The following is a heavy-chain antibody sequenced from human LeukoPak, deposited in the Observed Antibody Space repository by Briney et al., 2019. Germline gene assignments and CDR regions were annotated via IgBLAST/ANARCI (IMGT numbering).Heavy chain of an antibody. CDR3: ARDHRVGEYQLLYWFDP. CDR1: GYTFTSYG. J-gene: IGHJ5*02. CDR2: ISAYNGNT. D-gene: IGHD2-2*01. Sequence: ASVKVSCKASGYTFTSYGISWVRQAPGQGLEWMGWISAYNGNTNYAQKLQGRVTMTTDTSTSTAYMELRSLRSDDTAVYYCARDHRVGEYQLLYWFDPWGQGTLVTVSS. V-gene: IGHV1-18*01.